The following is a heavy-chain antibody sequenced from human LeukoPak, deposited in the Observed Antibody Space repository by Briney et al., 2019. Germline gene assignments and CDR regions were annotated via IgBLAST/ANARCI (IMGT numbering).Heavy chain of an antibody. V-gene: IGHV4-34*01. CDR1: GGSFSSYY. CDR2: ISHSGST. Sequence: PSETLSLTCAVYGGSFSSYYWSWIRQSPGKGLEWIGEISHSGSTNYNPSLKSRVTISVDTSKNQFSLKLSSVTAADTAVYYCARDLYDSSGYPYFDYWGQGTLVTVSS. J-gene: IGHJ4*02. D-gene: IGHD3-22*01. CDR3: ARDLYDSSGYPYFDY.